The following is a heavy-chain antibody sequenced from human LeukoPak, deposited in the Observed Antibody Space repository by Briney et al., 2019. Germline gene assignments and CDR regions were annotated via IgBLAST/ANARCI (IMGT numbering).Heavy chain of an antibody. V-gene: IGHV3-21*01. Sequence: GGSLRLSCAASGFTFSSYSMNWVRQAPGKGLEWVSSISSSSSYIYYADSVKGRFTISRDNAKNSLYLQMNSLRAEGTAVYYCARTGYGSGSYQTDYWGQGTLVTVSS. J-gene: IGHJ4*02. CDR3: ARTGYGSGSYQTDY. CDR2: ISSSSSYI. CDR1: GFTFSSYS. D-gene: IGHD3-10*01.